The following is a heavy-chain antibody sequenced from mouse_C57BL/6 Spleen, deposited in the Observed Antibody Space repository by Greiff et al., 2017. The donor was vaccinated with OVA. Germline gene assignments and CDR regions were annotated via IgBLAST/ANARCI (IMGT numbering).Heavy chain of an antibody. CDR2: INPNNGGT. V-gene: IGHV1-26*01. CDR1: GYTFTDYY. D-gene: IGHD2-4*01. Sequence: EVQLQQSGPELVKPGASVKISCKASGYTFTDYYMNWVKQSHGKSLEWIGDINPNNGGTSYNQKFKGKATLTVDKSSSTAYMELRSLTSEDSAVYYCARNYDYDGDYYAMDYWGQGTSVTVSS. CDR3: ARNYDYDGDYYAMDY. J-gene: IGHJ4*01.